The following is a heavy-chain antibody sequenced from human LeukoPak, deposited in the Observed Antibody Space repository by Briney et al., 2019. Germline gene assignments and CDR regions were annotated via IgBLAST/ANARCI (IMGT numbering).Heavy chain of an antibody. V-gene: IGHV3-9*01. J-gene: IGHJ5*02. CDR2: ISWNSGSI. Sequence: PGRSLRLSCAASGFTFDDYAMHWVRQAPGKGLEWVSGISWNSGSIGYADSVKGRFTISRDNAKNSLYLQMNSLRAEDTAVYYCTHERFDPWGQGTLVTVSS. CDR1: GFTFDDYA. CDR3: THERFDP.